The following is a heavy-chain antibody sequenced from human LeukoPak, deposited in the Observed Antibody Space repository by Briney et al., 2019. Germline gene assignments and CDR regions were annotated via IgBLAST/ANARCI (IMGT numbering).Heavy chain of an antibody. Sequence: VASVKVSCKASGYTFTGYYMHWVRQAPGQGLEWMGWINPNSGGTNYAQKFQGRVTMTRDTSISTAYMELSRLRSDDTAVYYCARDKSGSYYVYDAFDIWGQGTMVTVSS. V-gene: IGHV1-2*02. CDR1: GYTFTGYY. CDR2: INPNSGGT. J-gene: IGHJ3*02. CDR3: ARDKSGSYYVYDAFDI. D-gene: IGHD1-26*01.